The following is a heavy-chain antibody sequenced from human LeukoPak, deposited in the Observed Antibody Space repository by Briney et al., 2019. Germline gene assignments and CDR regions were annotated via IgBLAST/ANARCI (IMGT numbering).Heavy chain of an antibody. D-gene: IGHD2-21*01. Sequence: GASVKVSCKASGGTFSSYAISWVRQAPGQGLEWMGWINPNSGGTNYAQKFQGRVTMTRDTSISTAYMELSRLRSDDTAVYYCARGQGYCGGDCYRPFDYWGQGTLVTVSS. V-gene: IGHV1-2*02. CDR2: INPNSGGT. CDR3: ARGQGYCGGDCYRPFDY. J-gene: IGHJ4*02. CDR1: GGTFSSYA.